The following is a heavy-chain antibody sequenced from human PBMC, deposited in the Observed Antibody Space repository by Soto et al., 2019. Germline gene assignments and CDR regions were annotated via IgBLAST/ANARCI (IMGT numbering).Heavy chain of an antibody. J-gene: IGHJ4*02. CDR1: GFTFSSYA. V-gene: IGHV3-23*01. CDR2: ISGSGGST. CDR3: AKAQGGFLEWLLPPLDY. D-gene: IGHD3-3*01. Sequence: GGSLRLSCAASGFTFSSYAMSWVRQAPGKGLEWVSAISGSGGSTYYADSVKGRFTISRDNSKNTLYLQMNSLRAEDTAVYYCAKAQGGFLEWLLPPLDYWGQGTLVTVSS.